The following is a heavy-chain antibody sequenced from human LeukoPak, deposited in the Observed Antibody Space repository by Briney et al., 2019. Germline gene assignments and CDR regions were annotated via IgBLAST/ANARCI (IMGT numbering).Heavy chain of an antibody. CDR1: GYTFTGYY. J-gene: IGHJ4*02. CDR3: ARALGKQQLVRALMY. D-gene: IGHD6-13*01. V-gene: IGHV1-2*02. Sequence: ASVKVSCKASGYTFTGYYMHWVRQAPGQGLEWMGWINPNSGGTNYAQKFQGRVTMTRNTSISTAYMELSSLRSEDTAVYYCARALGKQQLVRALMYWGQGTLVTVSS. CDR2: INPNSGGT.